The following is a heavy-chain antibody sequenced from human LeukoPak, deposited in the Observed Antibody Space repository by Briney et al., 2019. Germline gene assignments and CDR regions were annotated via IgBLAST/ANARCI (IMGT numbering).Heavy chain of an antibody. CDR2: IKEDGSEK. CDR1: GFIFSKYW. CDR3: AKDPRYYYYYMDV. J-gene: IGHJ6*03. V-gene: IGHV3-7*03. Sequence: GGSLRLSCAASGFIFSKYWMTWVRQAPGKGLEWVANIKEDGSEKYYVDSVKGRFTISRDNAKNSLFLQMNSLRAEDTAVYYCAKDPRYYYYYMDVWGKGTTVTVSS. D-gene: IGHD3-16*02.